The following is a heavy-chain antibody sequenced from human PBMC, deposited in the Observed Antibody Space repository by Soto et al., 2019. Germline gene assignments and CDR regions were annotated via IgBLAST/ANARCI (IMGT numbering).Heavy chain of an antibody. CDR3: AHCNLHDYGDYDPGTSHVFDS. CDR2: IYGDNDK. D-gene: IGHD4-17*01. Sequence: QITLKESGPSPVKPTQTLTVTCTFSGFSLSNSGVGVAWIRQPPGKALEWLALIYGDNDKRYSPSLKTRLTIPKATSKNQVVLTMTNMDPVDTATYYRAHCNLHDYGDYDPGTSHVFDSWGQGTLVTVSS. CDR1: GFSLSNSGVG. V-gene: IGHV2-5*02. J-gene: IGHJ4*02.